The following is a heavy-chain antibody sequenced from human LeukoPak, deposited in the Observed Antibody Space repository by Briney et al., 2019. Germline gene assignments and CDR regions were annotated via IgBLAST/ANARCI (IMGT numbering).Heavy chain of an antibody. Sequence: PSETLSLTCAVYGESFSGYYWSWIRQPPGKGLEWIGEINHSGITNYNPSLKSRVTISVDTSKNQFSLKLSSVTAADTAVYYCARDLSYGGFSDWFDPWGQGTLVTVSS. D-gene: IGHD4-23*01. V-gene: IGHV4-34*01. CDR3: ARDLSYGGFSDWFDP. J-gene: IGHJ5*02. CDR2: INHSGIT. CDR1: GESFSGYY.